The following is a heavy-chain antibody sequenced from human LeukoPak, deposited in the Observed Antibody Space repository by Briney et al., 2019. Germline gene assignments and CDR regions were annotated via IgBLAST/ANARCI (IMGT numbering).Heavy chain of an antibody. CDR1: GVSISSGGYS. J-gene: IGHJ4*02. V-gene: IGHV4-30-2*01. CDR2: IYHSGST. CDR3: ASGYCSGGSCYEGY. D-gene: IGHD2-15*01. Sequence: ASETLSLTCAVSGVSISSGGYSWSWIRQPPGKGLEWIGYIYHSGSTYYNPSLKSRVTISVDRSKNQFSLKLSSVTAADTAVYYCASGYCSGGSCYEGYWGQGTLVTVSS.